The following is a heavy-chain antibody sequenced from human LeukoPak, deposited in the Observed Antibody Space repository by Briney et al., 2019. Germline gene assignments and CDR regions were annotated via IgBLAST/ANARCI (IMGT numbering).Heavy chain of an antibody. Sequence: ASVKVSCKASGYTFSNYAISWVRQAPGQGLEWMGWISAYSGNTNYAQKLQGRVTMTTDTSTSTAYMELRSLRSDDTAVYYCAYNPGHFEPFDSWGQGTLVTVSS. CDR3: AYNPGHFEPFDS. J-gene: IGHJ4*02. CDR2: ISAYSGNT. D-gene: IGHD3-9*01. V-gene: IGHV1-18*01. CDR1: GYTFSNYA.